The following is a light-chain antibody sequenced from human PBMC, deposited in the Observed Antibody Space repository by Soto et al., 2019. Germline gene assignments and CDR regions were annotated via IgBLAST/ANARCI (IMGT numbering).Light chain of an antibody. CDR1: QRIATW. Sequence: IQLTQSPSTLSASVGDRVTITCRASQRIATWLAWYQHQPGSAPKLLIYGASTLQSGVPSRFSGSGSGAEFTLTIDNLQPEDFATYYCQQYHLYWTFGPGTKVDIK. J-gene: IGKJ1*01. V-gene: IGKV1-5*01. CDR3: QQYHLYWT. CDR2: GAS.